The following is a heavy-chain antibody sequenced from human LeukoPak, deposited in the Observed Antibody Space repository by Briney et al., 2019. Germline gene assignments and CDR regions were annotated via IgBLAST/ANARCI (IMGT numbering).Heavy chain of an antibody. Sequence: GGSLRLSCAASRFTFSSYAMSWVRQAPGKGLEWVSAISGSGGSTYYADSVKGRFTISRDNSKNTLYLQMNSLRAEDTAVYYCARPLYSGSYPYWGQGTLVTVSS. CDR1: RFTFSSYA. CDR2: ISGSGGST. J-gene: IGHJ4*02. V-gene: IGHV3-23*01. D-gene: IGHD1-26*01. CDR3: ARPLYSGSYPY.